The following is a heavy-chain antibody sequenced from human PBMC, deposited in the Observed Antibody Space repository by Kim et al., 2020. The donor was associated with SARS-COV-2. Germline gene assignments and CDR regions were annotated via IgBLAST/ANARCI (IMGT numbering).Heavy chain of an antibody. D-gene: IGHD3-22*01. J-gene: IGHJ4*02. CDR3: AREAWAYDSSGCLEY. Sequence: ADSVRGRFTISRDNAKNSLYLQMNSLRAEDTAVYYCAREAWAYDSSGCLEYWGQGSLVTVSS. V-gene: IGHV3-11*06.